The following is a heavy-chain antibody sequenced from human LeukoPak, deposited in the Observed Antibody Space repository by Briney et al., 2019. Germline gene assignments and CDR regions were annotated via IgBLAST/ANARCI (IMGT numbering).Heavy chain of an antibody. V-gene: IGHV1-69*13. D-gene: IGHD3-22*01. Sequence: ASVTVSCTASGGTFSSYAISWVRQAPGQGLEWMGGIIPIFGTANYAQKFQGRVTITADESTSTAYMELSSLRSEDTAVYYCAGERLYDSSLQGDYWGQGTLVTVSS. CDR3: AGERLYDSSLQGDY. CDR1: GGTFSSYA. J-gene: IGHJ4*02. CDR2: IIPIFGTA.